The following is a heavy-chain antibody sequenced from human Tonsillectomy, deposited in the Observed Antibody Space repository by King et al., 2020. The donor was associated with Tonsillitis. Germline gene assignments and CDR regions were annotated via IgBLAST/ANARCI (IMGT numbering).Heavy chain of an antibody. CDR3: ARHGTVTGKIDY. V-gene: IGHV4-39*01. J-gene: IGHJ4*02. Sequence: VQLQESGPGLVKPSETLSLTCAVSGDSISSGSYHWAWIRQPPGKGLEWIASLYFSGNTYYNPSLKSRVTISVDTSRNQFSLKVTSVTATDTAVYYCARHGTVTGKIDYWGQGTLVTVSS. CDR1: GDSISSGSYH. CDR2: LYFSGNT. D-gene: IGHD4-17*01.